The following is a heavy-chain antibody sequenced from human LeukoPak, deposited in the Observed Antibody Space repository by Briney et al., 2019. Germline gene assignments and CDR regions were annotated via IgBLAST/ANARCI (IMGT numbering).Heavy chain of an antibody. J-gene: IGHJ4*02. CDR2: IRSKAYGETA. CDR1: GFTFGDYA. Sequence: GGSLRLSCTASGFTFGDYAMSWIHQAPGKGLEWVGFIRSKAYGETADYAASVKGRFTISRDDSKAIAYLQMNSLKTEDTAVYHCTRDRGAYNLYDYWGQGTLVTVSS. CDR3: TRDRGAYNLYDY. V-gene: IGHV3-49*03. D-gene: IGHD1-1*01.